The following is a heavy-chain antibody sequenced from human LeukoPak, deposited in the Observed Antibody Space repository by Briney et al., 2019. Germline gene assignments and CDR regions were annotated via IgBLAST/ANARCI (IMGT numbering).Heavy chain of an antibody. J-gene: IGHJ6*03. CDR2: IIPIFGTA. CDR3: ATRRGVVVAATVAVSLPYYYYYYMDV. V-gene: IGHV1-69*13. Sequence: SVKVSCKASGGTFSSYAISWVRQAPGQGLEWMGGIIPIFGTANYAQKFQGRVTITADESTSTAYMELSSLRSEDTAVYYCATRRGVVVAATVAVSLPYYYYYYMDVWGKGTTVTISS. D-gene: IGHD2-15*01. CDR1: GGTFSSYA.